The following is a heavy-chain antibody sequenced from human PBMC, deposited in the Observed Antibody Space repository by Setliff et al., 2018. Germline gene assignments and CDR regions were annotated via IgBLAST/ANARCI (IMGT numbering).Heavy chain of an antibody. D-gene: IGHD3-3*01. V-gene: IGHV4-34*01. J-gene: IGHJ3*02. CDR2: VHHSGTT. CDR1: GVPLSGHY. Sequence: PLETLSLTCAVYGVPLSGHYWTWVRQTPGKGLEWIGEVHHSGTTNYNAQNSLYLEMKSLRTEDTALYYCARGLTVFGVVFPDAFDIWGQGTVVTVSS. CDR3: AFDI.